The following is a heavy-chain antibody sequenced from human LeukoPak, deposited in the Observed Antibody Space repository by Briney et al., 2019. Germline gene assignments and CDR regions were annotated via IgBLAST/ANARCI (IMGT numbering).Heavy chain of an antibody. CDR2: IKPEGREK. V-gene: IGHV3-7*04. CDR1: VFTFSRYW. J-gene: IGHJ4*02. D-gene: IGHD5-24*01. Sequence: GWSLRLSCAPSVFTFSRYWMSWVGQAPRKGREWVANIKPEGREKYYVDSVKGRFTISSDNAKTSLYLPMTSLRAEETAVYYCARAGLRWLQLYFDYWGQGTMVTVSS. CDR3: ARAGLRWLQLYFDY.